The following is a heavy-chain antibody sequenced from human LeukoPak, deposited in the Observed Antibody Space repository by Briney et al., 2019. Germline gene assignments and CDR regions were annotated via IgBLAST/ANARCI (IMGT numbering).Heavy chain of an antibody. J-gene: IGHJ3*02. CDR1: GGSISSGDYY. CDR3: ASSNHQDYDYVWGSYTSDAFDI. D-gene: IGHD3-16*01. Sequence: SETLSLTCTVSGGSISSGDYYWSWIRQPPGKGLEWIGYISHSGSPYYSPSLKSRVTISVDTSKNQFSLKLSSVTAADTAVYYCASSNHQDYDYVWGSYTSDAFDIWGQGTMVTVSS. V-gene: IGHV4-30-2*01. CDR2: ISHSGSP.